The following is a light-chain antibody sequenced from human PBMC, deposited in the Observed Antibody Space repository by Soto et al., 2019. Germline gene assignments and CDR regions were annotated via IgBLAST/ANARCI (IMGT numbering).Light chain of an antibody. V-gene: IGKV3-20*01. CDR1: QSVDNNY. CDR2: GAS. Sequence: VSKQSPGTLSLSPGETATLSLRISQSVDNNYLAWYQQKPGQAPRLLIYGASSRATGIPDRFSGSGSGTDFTLTISSLEPEDFAVYYCQQYNNYSCTFGQGTKVDI. CDR3: QQYNNYSCT. J-gene: IGKJ1*01.